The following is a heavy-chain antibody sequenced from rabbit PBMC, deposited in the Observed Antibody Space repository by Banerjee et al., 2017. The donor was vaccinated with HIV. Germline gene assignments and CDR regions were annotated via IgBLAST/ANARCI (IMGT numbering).Heavy chain of an antibody. CDR2: INTATGKS. CDR3: ARDGAGGSYFAL. V-gene: IGHV1S45*01. Sequence: QEQLEESGGGLVKPEGSLTLTCKASGFSFSDRDVMCWVRQAPGKGLEWIACINTATGKSVYATWAKGRFTISKTSSNTVFLQMTSLTDADTATYFCARDGAGGSYFALWGPGTLVTVS. D-gene: IGHD8-1*01. J-gene: IGHJ4*01. CDR1: GFSFSDRDV.